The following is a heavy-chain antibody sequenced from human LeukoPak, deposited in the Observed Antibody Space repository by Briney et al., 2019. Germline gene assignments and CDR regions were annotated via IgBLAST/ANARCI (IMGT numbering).Heavy chain of an antibody. J-gene: IGHJ4*02. CDR3: AREGRGSYYFDD. D-gene: IGHD3-10*01. CDR1: GFTFSSYW. Sequence: QPGGSLRLSCAASGFTFSSYWMTWVRQAPGKGLGWVANIKQDGSEKYYVDSVEGRFNISRDNAKNSLYLQMNSLRAEDTAVYYCAREGRGSYYFDDWGQGTLVTVSS. CDR2: IKQDGSEK. V-gene: IGHV3-7*03.